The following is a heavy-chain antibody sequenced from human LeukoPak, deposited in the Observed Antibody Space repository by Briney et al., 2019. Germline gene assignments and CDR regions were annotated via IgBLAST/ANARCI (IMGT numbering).Heavy chain of an antibody. J-gene: IGHJ4*02. D-gene: IGHD5-18*01. Sequence: GGSLRLSCAASGFSFSTYAMNWVRQAPGKGLEWVSAISGSGGSTYYADSVKGRFTISRDNSKNTLYLQMNSLRAEDTAVYYCAKVGGYRLRPFDYWGQGTLVTVSS. V-gene: IGHV3-23*01. CDR1: GFSFSTYA. CDR2: ISGSGGST. CDR3: AKVGGYRLRPFDY.